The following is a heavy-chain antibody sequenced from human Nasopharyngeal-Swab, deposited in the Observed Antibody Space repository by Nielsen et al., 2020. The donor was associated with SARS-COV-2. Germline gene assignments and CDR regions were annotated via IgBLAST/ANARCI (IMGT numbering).Heavy chain of an antibody. CDR3: ARGGYSGYHYYYYGMDV. D-gene: IGHD5-12*01. J-gene: IGHJ6*02. V-gene: IGHV4-34*01. Sequence: WIRQPPGKGLEWIGEINHSGSTNYNPSLKSRVTISVDTSKNQFSLKLSSVTAADTAVYYCARGGYSGYHYYYYGMDVWGQGTTVTV. CDR2: INHSGST.